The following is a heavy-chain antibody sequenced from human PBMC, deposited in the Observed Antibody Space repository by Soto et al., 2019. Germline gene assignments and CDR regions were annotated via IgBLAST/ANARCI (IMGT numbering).Heavy chain of an antibody. CDR2: IYYSGST. CDR3: AREMGSSSWYSRVGTLDV. Sequence: QVQLQESGPGLVKPSETLSLTCTVSGGSISSYYWSWIRQPPGKGLEWIGYIYYSGSTNYNPSLKSRVTISVDTSKNQFSLKLSSVTAADTAVYYCAREMGSSSWYSRVGTLDVWGKGTTVTVSS. D-gene: IGHD6-13*01. V-gene: IGHV4-59*01. J-gene: IGHJ6*04. CDR1: GGSISSYY.